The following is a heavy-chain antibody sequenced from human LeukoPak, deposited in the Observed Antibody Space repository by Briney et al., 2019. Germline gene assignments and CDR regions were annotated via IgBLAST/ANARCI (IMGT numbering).Heavy chain of an antibody. CDR1: GFSFTTAW. V-gene: IGHV3-15*01. CDR2: IKSDGAV. CDR3: VIDDYYDYSGTREADYFDY. J-gene: IGHJ4*02. Sequence: EGSLRLSCGASGFSFTTAWMSWVRQAPGKGLEWVARIKSDGAVDYASPVKGRLTISKDYSKNTLYLQMNSLKVGDTAVYYCVIDDYYDYSGTREADYFDYWGQGTLVTVSS. D-gene: IGHD3-22*01.